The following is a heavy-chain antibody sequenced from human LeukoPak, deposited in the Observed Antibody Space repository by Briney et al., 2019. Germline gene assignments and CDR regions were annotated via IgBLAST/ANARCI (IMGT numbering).Heavy chain of an antibody. Sequence: PSETLSLTCSVSGGSISSDYWSWIRQPPGKGLEWIGYIYYSGSTYYNPSLKSRVTISLDTSKRQFSLKLTSVTAADTAVYYCAREDGTVVDAFDIWGQGTMVTVSS. V-gene: IGHV4-59*06. CDR3: AREDGTVVDAFDI. D-gene: IGHD4/OR15-4a*01. J-gene: IGHJ3*02. CDR1: GGSISSDY. CDR2: IYYSGST.